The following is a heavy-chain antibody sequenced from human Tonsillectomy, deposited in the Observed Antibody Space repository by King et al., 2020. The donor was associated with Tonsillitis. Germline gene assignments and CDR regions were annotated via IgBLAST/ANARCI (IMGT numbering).Heavy chain of an antibody. CDR3: ARDLGDPEQYGSGWWYNWFDP. D-gene: IGHD6-19*01. V-gene: IGHV1-18*01. CDR2: ISAYNGNT. Sequence: VQLVESGAEVKKPGASVTVSCKASGYTFTTYGISWVRQAPGQGLEWMAWISAYNGNTHYAQKFQGRVTMTTDTSTSTAYMEFRSLRSDDTAVYYCARDLGDPEQYGSGWWYNWFDPWGQGTLVTVSS. CDR1: GYTFTTYG. J-gene: IGHJ5*02.